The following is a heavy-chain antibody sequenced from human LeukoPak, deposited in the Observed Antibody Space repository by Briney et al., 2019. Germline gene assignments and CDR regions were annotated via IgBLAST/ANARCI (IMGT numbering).Heavy chain of an antibody. CDR1: GFTFSSYG. V-gene: IGHV3-15*01. J-gene: IGHJ4*02. CDR3: TTVTLLWFGELPDY. Sequence: SGGSLRLSCAASGFTFSSYGMHWVRQAPGKGLEWVGRIKSKTDGGTTDYAAPVKGRFTISRDDSKNTLYLQMNSLKTEDTAVYYCTTVTLLWFGELPDYWGQGTLVTVSS. D-gene: IGHD3-10*01. CDR2: IKSKTDGGTT.